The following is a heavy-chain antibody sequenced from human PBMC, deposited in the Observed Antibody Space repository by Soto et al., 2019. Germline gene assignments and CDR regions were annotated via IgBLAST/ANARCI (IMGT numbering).Heavy chain of an antibody. J-gene: IGHJ6*02. CDR1: GYTFTGYY. V-gene: IGHV1-2*04. CDR3: ARSTHYYYIMDV. CDR2: INPNSGGT. Sequence: QVQLVQSGAEVKKPGASVKVSCKASGYTFTGYYMHWVRQAPGQGLEWMGWINPNSGGTNYAQKFQGWVTMTRDTSIRPAYMELSRLRSVDTAVSYRARSTHYYYIMDVWGQGTTVTVSS.